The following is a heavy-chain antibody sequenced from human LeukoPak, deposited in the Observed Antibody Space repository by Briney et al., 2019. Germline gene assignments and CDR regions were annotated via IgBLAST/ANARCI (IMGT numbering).Heavy chain of an antibody. CDR1: GGSISSYY. Sequence: SETLSLTCTFSGGSISSYYWSWIRQPPGKGLEWIGYIYYSGSTNYNPSLKSRVTISVDTSKNQFSLKLSSVTAADTAVYYCARDAYGGKNFDYWGQGTLVTVSS. CDR2: IYYSGST. J-gene: IGHJ4*02. V-gene: IGHV4-59*01. D-gene: IGHD4-23*01. CDR3: ARDAYGGKNFDY.